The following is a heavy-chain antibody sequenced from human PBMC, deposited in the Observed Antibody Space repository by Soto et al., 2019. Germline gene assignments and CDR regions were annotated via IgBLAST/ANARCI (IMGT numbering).Heavy chain of an antibody. J-gene: IGHJ6*02. CDR1: GGTFSSYA. Sequence: QVQLVQSGAEVKKPGSSVKVSCKASGGTFSSYAISWARQAPGQGLEWMGGIIPIFATADYAQKFQGRVTITADESTSTAYMELSSLRSEDTAVYYCARSITGTVSYYYGMDVWGQGTTVTVSS. CDR3: ARSITGTVSYYYGMDV. D-gene: IGHD1-20*01. CDR2: IIPIFATA. V-gene: IGHV1-69*12.